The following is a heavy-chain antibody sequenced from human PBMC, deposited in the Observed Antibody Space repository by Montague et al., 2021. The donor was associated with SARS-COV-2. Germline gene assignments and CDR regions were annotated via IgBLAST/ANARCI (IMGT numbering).Heavy chain of an antibody. CDR3: ASGRRPVVVPGAGPAGRAFDI. CDR2: VNQSGTT. Sequence: SETLSLTCALSGGSFSNYYWSWIRQPPGKGLEWIWEVNQSGTTIYNPSVKSGVTISEDTSKNQFYLRLNSFTAADTAVYYCASGRRPVVVPGAGPAGRAFDIWGQGTMVTVSS. J-gene: IGHJ3*02. V-gene: IGHV4-34*01. CDR1: GGSFSNYY. D-gene: IGHD2-2*01.